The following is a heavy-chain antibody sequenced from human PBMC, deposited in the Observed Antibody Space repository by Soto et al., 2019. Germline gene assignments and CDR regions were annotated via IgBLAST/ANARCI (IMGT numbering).Heavy chain of an antibody. Sequence: PGGSLRLSCAASGFTFSSYSMNWVRQAPGKGLEWVSYISSSSSTIYYADSVKSRFTISRDNAKNSLYLQMNSLRAEDTAVYYCARNYYGSGSYHYYYYYMDVWGKGTKVTVSS. CDR1: GFTFSSYS. J-gene: IGHJ6*03. CDR3: ARNYYGSGSYHYYYYYMDV. CDR2: ISSSSSTI. V-gene: IGHV3-48*01. D-gene: IGHD3-10*01.